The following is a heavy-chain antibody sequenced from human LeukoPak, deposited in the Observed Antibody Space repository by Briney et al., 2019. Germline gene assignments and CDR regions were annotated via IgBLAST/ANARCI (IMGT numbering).Heavy chain of an antibody. CDR1: GGSFSGYY. Sequence: SETLSLTCAVYGGSFSGYYWSWIRQTPGKGLEWIREINHSGSTNYNPSLKSRVTISVDTSKNQFSLKLSSVTAADTAVYYCARGRNKLVGSNWFPSSPYYFDYWGQGTLVTVSS. D-gene: IGHD1-14*01. J-gene: IGHJ4*02. CDR3: ARGRNKLVGSNWFPSSPYYFDY. V-gene: IGHV4-34*01. CDR2: INHSGST.